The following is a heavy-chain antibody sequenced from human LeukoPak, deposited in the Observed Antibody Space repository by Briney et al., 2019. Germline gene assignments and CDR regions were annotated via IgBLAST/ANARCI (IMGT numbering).Heavy chain of an antibody. Sequence: ASVKVSCKASGYIFTGYYMHWVRQAPGQGLEWMGRINPNSGGTNYAQKSQGRAAMTRDTSISTAYMDLSRLRSDDTAVYYCARAYGDYEYDYWGQGTLVTVSS. V-gene: IGHV1-2*06. CDR2: INPNSGGT. CDR1: GYIFTGYY. CDR3: ARAYGDYEYDY. J-gene: IGHJ4*02. D-gene: IGHD4-17*01.